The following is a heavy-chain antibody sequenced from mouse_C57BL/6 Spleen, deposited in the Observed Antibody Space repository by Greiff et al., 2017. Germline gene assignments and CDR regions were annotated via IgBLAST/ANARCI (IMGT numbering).Heavy chain of an antibody. CDR3: GRDYGSVDWYFAV. V-gene: IGHV5-4*01. CDR1: GFTFSSYA. Sequence: DVQLVESGGGLVKPGGSLKLSCAASGFTFSSYAMSWVRQTPEKRLEWVATISDGGSYTYYPVTVKGRFTISRDNAKNTLYLQMSHLKSEDTAMYYGGRDYGSVDWYFAVWGTGTPVTVSA. CDR2: ISDGGSYT. D-gene: IGHD1-1*01. J-gene: IGHJ1*03.